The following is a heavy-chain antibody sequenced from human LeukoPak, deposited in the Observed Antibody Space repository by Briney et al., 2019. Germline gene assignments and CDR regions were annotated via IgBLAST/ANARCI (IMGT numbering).Heavy chain of an antibody. D-gene: IGHD6-13*01. V-gene: IGHV1-3*01. J-gene: IGHJ4*02. Sequence: ASVKVSCKASGYTFTSYAMHWVRQAPGQRLEWMGWINAGNGNTKYSRKFQGRVTITRDTSASTAYMELSSLRSEDTAVYYCARVRPYSSSWQPPFDYWGQGTLVTVSS. CDR1: GYTFTSYA. CDR3: ARVRPYSSSWQPPFDY. CDR2: INAGNGNT.